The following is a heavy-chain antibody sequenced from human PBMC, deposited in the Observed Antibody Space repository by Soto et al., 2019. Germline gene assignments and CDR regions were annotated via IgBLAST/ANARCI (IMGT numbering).Heavy chain of an antibody. D-gene: IGHD2-15*01. CDR1: GGSISSSSYY. J-gene: IGHJ4*02. Sequence: SETLSLTCTVSGGSISSSSYYWGWIRQPPGKGLEWIGSIYYSGSTYYNPSLKSRVTISVDTPKNQFSLKLSSVTAADTAVYYCARRFVSRLRYCSCGSCYAVSYYCGQGTLVIVSS. CDR3: ARRFVSRLRYCSCGSCYAVSYY. CDR2: IYYSGST. V-gene: IGHV4-39*01.